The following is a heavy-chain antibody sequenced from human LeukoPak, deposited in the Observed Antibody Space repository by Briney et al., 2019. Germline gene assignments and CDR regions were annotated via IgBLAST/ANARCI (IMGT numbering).Heavy chain of an antibody. V-gene: IGHV3-9*01. CDR3: AKEKGHDSSGYKKRGAFDI. J-gene: IGHJ3*02. D-gene: IGHD3-22*01. Sequence: RQAPGKGLEWVSGXSWNSGSIGYADSVKGRFTISRDNAKNSLYLQMNSLRAEDTALYYCAKEKGHDSSGYKKRGAFDIWGQGTMVTVSS. CDR2: XSWNSGSI.